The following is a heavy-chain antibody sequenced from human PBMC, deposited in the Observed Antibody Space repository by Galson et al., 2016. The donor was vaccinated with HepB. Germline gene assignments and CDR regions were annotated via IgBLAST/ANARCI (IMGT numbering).Heavy chain of an antibody. Sequence: SLRLSCAASGFSFSTSSMNWVRQSPGKGLDWVSYIGGSTSTIFYADSVKGRFTISRDNAEDSLYLQMNNLRAEDSAIYYCAREYAPAAGGGFDYWGQGTLVTVSS. V-gene: IGHV3-48*04. CDR1: GFSFSTSS. CDR3: AREYAPAAGGGFDY. J-gene: IGHJ4*02. CDR2: IGGSTSTI. D-gene: IGHD6-13*01.